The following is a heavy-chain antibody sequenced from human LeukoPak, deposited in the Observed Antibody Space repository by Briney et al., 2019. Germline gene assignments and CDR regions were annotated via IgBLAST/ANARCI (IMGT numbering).Heavy chain of an antibody. J-gene: IGHJ4*02. D-gene: IGHD2-15*01. CDR1: GFTFSSYE. V-gene: IGHV3-48*03. CDR3: ARDYTGSRSY. Sequence: GGSLRLSCAASGFTFSSYEMTWVRQAPGKGLEWVSYISSSGSTIYYADSVKGRFTISRDNAKNSLYLQMNSLRAEDTAVYYCARDYTGSRSYWGQGTLVTVSS. CDR2: ISSSGSTI.